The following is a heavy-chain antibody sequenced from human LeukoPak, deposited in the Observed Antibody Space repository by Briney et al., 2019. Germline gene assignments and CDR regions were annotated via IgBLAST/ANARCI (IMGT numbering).Heavy chain of an antibody. CDR2: IYYSGST. V-gene: IGHV4-39*07. CDR1: GFTFSSYW. D-gene: IGHD3-9*01. CDR3: ARATGWGFLTGYYRMFDY. Sequence: GSLRLSCAASGFTFSSYWMHWVRQAPGKGLEWIGSIYYSGSTYYNSSLESRVTISVDTSKNHFSLKLTSVTAADTAVYCCARATGWGFLTGYYRMFDYWGQGALVTVSS. J-gene: IGHJ4*02.